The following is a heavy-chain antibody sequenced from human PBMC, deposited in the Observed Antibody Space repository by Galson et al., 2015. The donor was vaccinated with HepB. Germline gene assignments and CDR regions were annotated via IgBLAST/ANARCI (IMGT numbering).Heavy chain of an antibody. CDR3: ARDPEYDFWSGQYYYYGMDV. CDR2: ISSSSSYI. V-gene: IGHV3-21*01. D-gene: IGHD3-3*01. Sequence: SLRLSCAASGFTFSSYSMNWVRQAPGKGLEWVSSISSSSSYIYYADSVKGRFTISRDNAKSSLYLQMNSLRAEDTAVYYCARDPEYDFWSGQYYYYGMDVWGQGTTVTVSS. J-gene: IGHJ6*02. CDR1: GFTFSSYS.